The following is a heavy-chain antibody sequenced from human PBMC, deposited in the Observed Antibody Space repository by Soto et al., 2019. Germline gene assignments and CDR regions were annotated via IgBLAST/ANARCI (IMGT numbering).Heavy chain of an antibody. Sequence: EVQLVESGGGLVQPGGSLRLSCAASGFTFSSYWMHWVRQAPGKGLVWVSRINSGGSSTYYADSVKGRFTISRENAKNTLYLQMHSLRAAAAALYYCAKDSGSNADNWGKGTLVTVSS. V-gene: IGHV3-74*01. CDR2: INSGGSST. CDR3: AKDSGSNADN. D-gene: IGHD1-26*01. J-gene: IGHJ4*02. CDR1: GFTFSSYW.